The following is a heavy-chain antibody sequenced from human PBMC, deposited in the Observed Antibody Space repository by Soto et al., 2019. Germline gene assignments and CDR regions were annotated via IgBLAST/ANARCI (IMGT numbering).Heavy chain of an antibody. CDR3: ARGVSISATGCGPYY. D-gene: IGHD6-13*01. CDR2: INPSSGST. Sequence: ASVKVSCKASGYTFNSYDMHWVRQAPGQGLEWMGVINPSSGSTNYAQKFQGRVIVTSDTSTSTVYMELSSLRSEETAVYYCARGVSISATGCGPYYWGQGTLVTVSS. V-gene: IGHV1-46*02. CDR1: GYTFNSYD. J-gene: IGHJ4*02.